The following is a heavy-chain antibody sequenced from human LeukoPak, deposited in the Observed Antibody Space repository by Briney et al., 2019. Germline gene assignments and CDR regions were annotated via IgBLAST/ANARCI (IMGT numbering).Heavy chain of an antibody. D-gene: IGHD2-15*01. CDR3: AREGGHLIDARGAVDY. J-gene: IGHJ4*02. Sequence: GGSLRLSCAASGFTFSSYGMHWVRQAPGKGLEWVAFIRYDETNEHYADSVKGRFTISRDISKNTLYLQMNSLTAEDTALYHCAREGGHLIDARGAVDYWGQGTLVTVSS. CDR2: IRYDETNE. CDR1: GFTFSSYG. V-gene: IGHV3-30*02.